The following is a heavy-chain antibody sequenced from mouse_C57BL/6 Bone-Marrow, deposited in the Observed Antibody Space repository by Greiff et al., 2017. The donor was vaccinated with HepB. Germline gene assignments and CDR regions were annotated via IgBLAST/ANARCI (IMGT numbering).Heavy chain of an antibody. J-gene: IGHJ3*01. V-gene: IGHV2-2*01. Sequence: VMLVESGPGLVQPSQSLSITCTVSGFSLTSYGVHWVRQSPGKGLEWLGVIWSGGSTDYNAAFISRLSISKDNSKSQVFFKMNSLQADDTAIYYCASRDGYYSAWFAYWGQGTLVTVSA. D-gene: IGHD2-3*01. CDR2: IWSGGST. CDR3: ASRDGYYSAWFAY. CDR1: GFSLTSYG.